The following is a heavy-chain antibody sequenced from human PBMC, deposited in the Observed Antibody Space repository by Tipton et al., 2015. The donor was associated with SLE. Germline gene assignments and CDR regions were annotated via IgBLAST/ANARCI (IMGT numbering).Heavy chain of an antibody. CDR2: IYTSGST. V-gene: IGHV4-61*02. J-gene: IGHJ3*02. D-gene: IGHD5-12*01. CDR1: GGSISSGSSY. CDR3: ARYINSGYDNDACDI. Sequence: TLSLTCTVSGGSISSGSSYWSWIRQPAGKGLEWIGRIYTSGSTNYNPSLKSRVTISVDTSRNQFSLKLSSVTAADTAVYYCARYINSGYDNDACDIWGQGTMVTVSS.